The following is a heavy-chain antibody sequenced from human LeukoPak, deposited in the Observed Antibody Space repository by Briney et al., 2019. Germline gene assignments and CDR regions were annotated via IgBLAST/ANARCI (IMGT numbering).Heavy chain of an antibody. CDR2: IYTSGST. D-gene: IGHD6-19*01. CDR3: ASTGYSSGWLSRYFDL. CDR1: GGSISSYY. Sequence: SETLSLTCTVSGGSISSYYWSWIRQPAGKGLEWIGRIYTSGSTNYNPSLKSRVTMSVDTSKNQFSLKLSSVTAADTAVYYCASTGYSSGWLSRYFDLWGRGTLVTVSS. V-gene: IGHV4-4*07. J-gene: IGHJ2*01.